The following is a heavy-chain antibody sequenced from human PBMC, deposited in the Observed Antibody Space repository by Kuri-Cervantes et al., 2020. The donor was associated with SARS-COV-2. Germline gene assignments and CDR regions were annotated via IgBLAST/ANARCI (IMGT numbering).Heavy chain of an antibody. Sequence: GESLKISCAASGFTFSSYWMSWVRQAPGKGLEWVANIKQDGSEKYYVDSVKGRFTISRDNAKNSLYLQMNSLRAEDTAVYYCAKDRRYGSFDYWGQGTLVTVSS. J-gene: IGHJ4*02. CDR3: AKDRRYGSFDY. D-gene: IGHD1-26*01. CDR1: GFTFSSYW. V-gene: IGHV3-7*01. CDR2: IKQDGSEK.